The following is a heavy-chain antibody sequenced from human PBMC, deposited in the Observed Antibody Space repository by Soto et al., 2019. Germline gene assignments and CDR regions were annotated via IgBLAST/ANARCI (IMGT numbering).Heavy chain of an antibody. D-gene: IGHD3-3*01. Sequence: PGGSLRLSCAASGFTFSSYAMHWVRQAPGKGLEWVAVISYDGSNKYYADSVKGRFTISRDNSKNTLYLQMNSLRAEDTAVYYCARLSFRAYYDFWSATNFDYWGQGTLVTVSS. CDR2: ISYDGSNK. CDR3: ARLSFRAYYDFWSATNFDY. J-gene: IGHJ4*02. V-gene: IGHV3-30-3*01. CDR1: GFTFSSYA.